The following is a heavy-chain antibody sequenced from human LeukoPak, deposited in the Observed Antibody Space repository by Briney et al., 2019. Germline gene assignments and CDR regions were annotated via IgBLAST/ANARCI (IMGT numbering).Heavy chain of an antibody. CDR1: GFTFSSYA. Sequence: GGSLRLSCAASGFTFSSYAMSWVRQALGKGLEWVSAISGSGGSTYYADSVKGRFTISRDNSKNTLYLQMNSLRAEDTAVYYCAKELNYYGSGSGDYWGQGTLVTVSS. J-gene: IGHJ4*02. V-gene: IGHV3-23*01. D-gene: IGHD3-10*01. CDR3: AKELNYYGSGSGDY. CDR2: ISGSGGST.